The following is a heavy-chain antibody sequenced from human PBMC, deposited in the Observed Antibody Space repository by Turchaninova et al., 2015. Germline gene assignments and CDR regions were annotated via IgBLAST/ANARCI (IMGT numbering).Heavy chain of an antibody. CDR2: IYYSGNT. Sequence: HLQLQESGPGRVKPSEPLSLTCTVSGYSISRRSFHWGWVRQPPGKGLEWIGTIYYSGNTFYNPSLKSRVTISLDTSKNQFSLKLSSVTAADTALYYCARHQWAVATGKYFDYWGQGRLVTVSS. V-gene: IGHV4-39*01. J-gene: IGHJ4*02. CDR1: GYSISRRSFH. D-gene: IGHD5-12*01. CDR3: ARHQWAVATGKYFDY.